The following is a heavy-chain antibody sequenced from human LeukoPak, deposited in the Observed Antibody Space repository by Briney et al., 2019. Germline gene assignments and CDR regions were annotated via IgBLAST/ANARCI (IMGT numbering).Heavy chain of an antibody. CDR2: IYYSGST. Sequence: SETLSLTCTVSGGSISSSSYYWGWIRQPPGKGLEWIGSIYYSGSTNYNPSLKSRVTISVDTSKNQFSLKLSSVTAADTAVYYCARADYPSYYGMDVWGQGTTVTVSS. J-gene: IGHJ6*02. D-gene: IGHD4-11*01. V-gene: IGHV4-39*07. CDR1: GGSISSSSYY. CDR3: ARADYPSYYGMDV.